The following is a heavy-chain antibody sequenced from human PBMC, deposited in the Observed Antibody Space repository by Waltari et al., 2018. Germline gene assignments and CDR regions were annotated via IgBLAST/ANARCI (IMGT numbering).Heavy chain of an antibody. D-gene: IGHD3-10*01. V-gene: IGHV3-30*18. Sequence: QVQLVESGGGVVQPGRSLSLSCATSGFSFRSFDIHWVRQAPGKGLQWMGIISFDGARKFYADSVKGRFTITRDYSNNTVFLHMNSLRAEDTAVYYCAKERFPLGSNNYRPDSWGQGTLVTVSS. CDR3: AKERFPLGSNNYRPDS. CDR1: GFSFRSFD. CDR2: ISFDGARK. J-gene: IGHJ4*02.